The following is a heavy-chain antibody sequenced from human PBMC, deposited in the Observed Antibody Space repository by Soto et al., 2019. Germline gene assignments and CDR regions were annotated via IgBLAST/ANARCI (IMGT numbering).Heavy chain of an antibody. D-gene: IGHD3-16*01. CDR2: IWSDGST. V-gene: IGHV3-66*01. Sequence: GGSLRLSCAASGFTVNSNYMTWVRRAPGKGLEWVSVIWSDGSTYYADSVRGRFTISRDNSKNTLYLQMNSLRAEDTAVYYCAKSTLSLDYIWGILAYWGQGALVTVSS. CDR3: AKSTLSLDYIWGILAY. J-gene: IGHJ4*02. CDR1: GFTVNSNY.